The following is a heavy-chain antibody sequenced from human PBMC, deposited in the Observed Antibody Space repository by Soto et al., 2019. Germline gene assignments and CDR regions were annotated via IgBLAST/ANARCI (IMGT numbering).Heavy chain of an antibody. CDR3: ARRQGYCSSTSCGTTPVGSYYGMDV. J-gene: IGHJ6*02. V-gene: IGHV4-61*08. CDR2: IYYSGST. Sequence: SETLSLTCTVSGGSISSGDYYWSWIRQPPGKGLEWIGYIYYSGSTNYNPSLKSRVTISVDTSKNQFSLKLSSVTAADTAVYYCARRQGYCSSTSCGTTPVGSYYGMDVWGQGTTVTVSS. CDR1: GGSISSGDYY. D-gene: IGHD2-2*01.